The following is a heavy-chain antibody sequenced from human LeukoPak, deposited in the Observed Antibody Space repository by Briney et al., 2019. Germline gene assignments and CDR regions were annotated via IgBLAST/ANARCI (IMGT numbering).Heavy chain of an antibody. CDR3: ARDIVYNWFDP. CDR2: ISYGDGGT. CDR1: GFTFSNYA. D-gene: IGHD2-15*01. V-gene: IGHV3-23*01. Sequence: GGSLRLSCETSGFTFSNYAMSWVRQAPGRGLEWVSGISYGDGGTYYADSVKGRFTISRDNSKNTLSLQMNSLRAEDTAVYYCARDIVYNWFDPWGQGTLVTVSS. J-gene: IGHJ5*02.